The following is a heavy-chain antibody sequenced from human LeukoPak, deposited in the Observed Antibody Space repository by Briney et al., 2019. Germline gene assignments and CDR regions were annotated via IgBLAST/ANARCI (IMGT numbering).Heavy chain of an antibody. D-gene: IGHD2-21*01. CDR2: FYASGTT. CDR1: GVSISNYF. J-gene: IGHJ5*02. Sequence: SATLSLTCNVCGVSISNYFWSWLRQPAGKGLDGIGRFYASGTTYYNLSLRCRVTLSMDTSKNHVSLKLTSVTAADTAVYYCARTHCGGGSCATFDPWGQGTLVTVSS. V-gene: IGHV4-4*07. CDR3: ARTHCGGGSCATFDP.